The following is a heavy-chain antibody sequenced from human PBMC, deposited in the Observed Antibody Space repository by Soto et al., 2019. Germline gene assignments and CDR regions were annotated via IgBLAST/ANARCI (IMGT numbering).Heavy chain of an antibody. CDR1: GFTFSSYA. Sequence: QPGGSLRLSCAASGFTFSSYAMSWVRQAPGRGLEWVSAISGSGGSTYYADSVKGRFTISRDNSKNTLYLQMNSLRAEDTAVYYCAKEIGSIAASLRGYYYYGMDVWGQGTTVTVSS. V-gene: IGHV3-23*01. D-gene: IGHD6-6*01. J-gene: IGHJ6*02. CDR2: ISGSGGST. CDR3: AKEIGSIAASLRGYYYYGMDV.